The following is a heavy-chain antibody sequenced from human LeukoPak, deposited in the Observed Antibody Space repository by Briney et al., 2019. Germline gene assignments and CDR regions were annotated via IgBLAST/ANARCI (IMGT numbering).Heavy chain of an antibody. D-gene: IGHD3-9*01. Sequence: GGSLRLSCAASGFTFSSYSMNWVRQAPGKGLEWVSSISSSSYIYYADSVKGRFTIFRDNAKNSLYLQMNSLRAEDTAVYYCARQPPDYDILTGYDYWGQGTLVTVSS. CDR1: GFTFSSYS. V-gene: IGHV3-21*01. CDR3: ARQPPDYDILTGYDY. CDR2: ISSSSYI. J-gene: IGHJ4*02.